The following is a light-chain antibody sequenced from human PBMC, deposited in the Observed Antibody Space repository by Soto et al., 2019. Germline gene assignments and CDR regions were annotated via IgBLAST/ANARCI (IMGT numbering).Light chain of an antibody. Sequence: DIQMTQSPSSLSASVGDRVTITCRASQSISSYLNWYQQKPGKAPKLLIYAASSLQSGVPSRFSGSGSGTDFTLTISSLQPEDFATYYCQQSFWGTFGQGTKVEIK. CDR1: QSISSY. V-gene: IGKV1-39*01. J-gene: IGKJ1*01. CDR3: QQSFWGT. CDR2: AAS.